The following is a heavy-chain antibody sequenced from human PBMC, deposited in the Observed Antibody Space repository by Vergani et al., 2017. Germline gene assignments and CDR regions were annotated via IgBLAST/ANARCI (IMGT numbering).Heavy chain of an antibody. V-gene: IGHV1-2*04. CDR2: INSNRGGT. J-gene: IGHJ6*02. D-gene: IGHD5-12*01. CDR1: GYTLTGHY. Sequence: QVQLVQSGAEVKKPGASAKVPCKAPGYTLTGHYMHWVRQASGQGLGWMGWINSNRGGTIYAQKFQGWVTMTRDTSLSTADMELSRLRSDDTAVYYWARALVATIGGYYYYYGMDVWGQGTTVTVSS. CDR3: ARALVATIGGYYYYYGMDV.